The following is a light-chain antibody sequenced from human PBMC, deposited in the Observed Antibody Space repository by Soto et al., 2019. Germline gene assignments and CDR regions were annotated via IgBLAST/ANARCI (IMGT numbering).Light chain of an antibody. V-gene: IGKV3D-15*01. CDR1: QSVSSN. J-gene: IGKJ4*01. CDR3: QQYNSWPPLT. CDR2: GAS. Sequence: EIVMTQSPATLSVSPGERATLSCRASQSVSSNSAWYQQKPGQAPRLLIYGASTRATGIPARFSGSGAGTEVTLTISSLQSEDFAVYYCQQYNSWPPLTFGGGTKVEIK.